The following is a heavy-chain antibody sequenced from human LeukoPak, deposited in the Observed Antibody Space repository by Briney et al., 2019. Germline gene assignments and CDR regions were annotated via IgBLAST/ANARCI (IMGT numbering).Heavy chain of an antibody. CDR3: AKDDTYYYDSSGYLGY. CDR1: GFTFSSYW. J-gene: IGHJ4*02. V-gene: IGHV3-74*01. D-gene: IGHD3-22*01. Sequence: GGSLRLSCAASGFTFSSYWMHWVRQAPGKGLVWVSRINSDGRSTSYADSVKGRFTISRDNAKNTLYLQMNSLRAEDTAVYYCAKDDTYYYDSSGYLGYWGQGTLVTVSS. CDR2: INSDGRST.